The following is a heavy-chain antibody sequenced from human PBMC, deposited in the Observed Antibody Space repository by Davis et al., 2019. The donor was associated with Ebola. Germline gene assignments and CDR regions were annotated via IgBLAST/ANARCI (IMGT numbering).Heavy chain of an antibody. CDR3: AVSCSGSFLKTFDI. J-gene: IGHJ3*02. Sequence: SETLSLTCTVSGGSITSHYWSWIRQPPGKEMEWIGYINGGGSTTYNPSLKSRVTISMDTSRGQFSLKLSAVTATDTALYYCAVSCSGSFLKTFDIWGQGTMVTVSS. D-gene: IGHD2-15*01. V-gene: IGHV4-4*09. CDR2: INGGGST. CDR1: GGSITSHY.